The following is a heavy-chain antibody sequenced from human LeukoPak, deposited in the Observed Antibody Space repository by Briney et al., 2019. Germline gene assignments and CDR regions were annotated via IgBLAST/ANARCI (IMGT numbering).Heavy chain of an antibody. Sequence: GGSLRLSCIASGFVFSRDNMIWLREARGKGLEWVAHISETIYYADSVQGRFTFTRDNAKNSLYLQMSNLRVDDTAMYYCVREVGRPKTFYFDSWGRGTPVTVSS. D-gene: IGHD3-16*01. J-gene: IGHJ4*02. V-gene: IGHV3-48*04. CDR1: GFVFSRDN. CDR3: VREVGRPKTFYFDS. CDR2: ISETI.